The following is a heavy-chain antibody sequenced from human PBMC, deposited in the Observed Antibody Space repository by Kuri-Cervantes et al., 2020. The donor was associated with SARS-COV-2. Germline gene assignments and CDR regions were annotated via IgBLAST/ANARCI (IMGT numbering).Heavy chain of an antibody. V-gene: IGHV3-30-3*01. J-gene: IGHJ3*02. CDR2: ISYDGSNK. Sequence: GGSLRLPCAASGFTFSSYAMHWVRQAPGKGLEWVAVISYDGSNKYYADSVKGRFTISRDNSKNTLYLQMNSLRAEGTAVYYCARGQENSGSFRSMGIGAFDIWGQGTMVTVSS. CDR3: ARGQENSGSFRSMGIGAFDI. CDR1: GFTFSSYA. D-gene: IGHD1-26*01.